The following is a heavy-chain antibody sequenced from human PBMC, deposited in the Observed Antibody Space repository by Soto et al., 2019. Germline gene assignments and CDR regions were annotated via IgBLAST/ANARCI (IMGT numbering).Heavy chain of an antibody. Sequence: ASVKVSCKASGYTFTSYGISWMRQAPGQGLEWMGWISAYNGNTNYAQKLQGRVTMTTDTSTSTAYMELRSLRSDDTAVYYCARDGTYYYDSSHKAHDAFDIWGQGTMVTVSS. D-gene: IGHD3-22*01. J-gene: IGHJ3*02. CDR3: ARDGTYYYDSSHKAHDAFDI. CDR2: ISAYNGNT. V-gene: IGHV1-18*04. CDR1: GYTFTSYG.